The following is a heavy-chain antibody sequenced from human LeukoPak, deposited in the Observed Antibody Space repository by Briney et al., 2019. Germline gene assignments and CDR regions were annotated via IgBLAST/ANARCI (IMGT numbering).Heavy chain of an antibody. Sequence: GGSLRLFCAASGFTFSNYWMSWVRQAPGKGLVWMAIISYDGSNKDCADSVKGRFTISRDNSKNTLYLQVNGLRTEDTAVYYCARRMGATPVGNAFDIWGQGTTVTVSS. CDR3: ARRMGATPVGNAFDI. CDR2: ISYDGSNK. V-gene: IGHV3-30-3*01. J-gene: IGHJ3*02. D-gene: IGHD1-26*01. CDR1: GFTFSNYW.